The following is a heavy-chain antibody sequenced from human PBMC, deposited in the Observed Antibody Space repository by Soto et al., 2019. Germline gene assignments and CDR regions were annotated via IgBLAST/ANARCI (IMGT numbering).Heavy chain of an antibody. CDR2: IHYSGST. Sequence: PSETLSLTCTVSGGSVTSGTYYWTWIRQPPGKRLEWIGYIHYSGSTNYQPSLKSRVTMSVDTSKTQFSLKLSSVTAADTAVYYCARGFRRRFLEWLLGYWGQGTLVTVSS. CDR3: ARGFRRRFLEWLLGY. D-gene: IGHD3-3*01. J-gene: IGHJ4*02. CDR1: GGSVTSGTYY. V-gene: IGHV4-61*01.